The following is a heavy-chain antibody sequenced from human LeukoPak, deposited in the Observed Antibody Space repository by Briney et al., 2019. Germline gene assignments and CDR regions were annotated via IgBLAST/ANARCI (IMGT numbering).Heavy chain of an antibody. J-gene: IGHJ5*02. Sequence: PGGSLRLSCAASGFTFSSYAMSWVRQAPGKGLEWVSAISGSGGSTYYADSVKGRFTISRDNSKNTLYLQMNSLRAEDTAVYYCATPLQVVVPAAIGPRVFDPWGQGTLVTVSS. CDR3: ATPLQVVVPAAIGPRVFDP. CDR2: ISGSGGST. V-gene: IGHV3-23*01. CDR1: GFTFSSYA. D-gene: IGHD2-2*01.